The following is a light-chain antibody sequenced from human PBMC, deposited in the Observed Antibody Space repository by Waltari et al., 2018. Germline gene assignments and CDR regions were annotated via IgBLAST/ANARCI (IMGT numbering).Light chain of an antibody. CDR1: PSVLYTSINKNY. CDR2: WAS. Sequence: DIVMTQSPDSLAVSLGERATINCKSSPSVLYTSINKNYLAWYQQKPGQPPKLLIYWASTRESGVPDRFSGSGSGTDFTLTISSLQAEDVAVYYCQQYYSTPPITFGQGTRLEIK. CDR3: QQYYSTPPIT. V-gene: IGKV4-1*01. J-gene: IGKJ5*01.